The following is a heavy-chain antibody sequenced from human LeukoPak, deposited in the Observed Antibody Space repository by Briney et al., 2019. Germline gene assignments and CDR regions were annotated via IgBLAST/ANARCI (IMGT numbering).Heavy chain of an antibody. CDR2: IYHSGST. CDR1: NGSFGNNY. CDR3: AREGFADTAMAIFDY. J-gene: IGHJ4*02. Sequence: SETLSLTCAVYNGSFGNNYWSWIRQPPGKGLEWIGEIYHSGSTNYNPSLKSRVTISVDKSKNQFSLKLSSVTAADTAVYYCAREGFADTAMAIFDYWGQGTLVTVSS. V-gene: IGHV4-34*01. D-gene: IGHD5-18*01.